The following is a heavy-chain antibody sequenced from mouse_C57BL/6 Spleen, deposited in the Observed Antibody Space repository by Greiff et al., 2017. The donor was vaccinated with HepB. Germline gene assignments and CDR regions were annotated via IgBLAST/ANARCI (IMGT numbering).Heavy chain of an antibody. J-gene: IGHJ4*01. CDR1: GFTFSDYG. Sequence: EVKLVESGGGLVKPGGSLKLSCAASGFTFSDYGMHWVRQAPEKGLEWVAYISSGSSTIYYADTVKGRFTISRDNAKNTLFLQMTSLRSEDTAMYYCARPYYDYDGPMDYWGQGTSVTVSS. D-gene: IGHD2-4*01. CDR3: ARPYYDYDGPMDY. V-gene: IGHV5-17*01. CDR2: ISSGSSTI.